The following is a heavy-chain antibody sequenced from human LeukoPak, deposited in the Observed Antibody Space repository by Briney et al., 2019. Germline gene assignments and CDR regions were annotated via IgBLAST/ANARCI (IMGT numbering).Heavy chain of an antibody. CDR2: INTYTGNA. V-gene: IGHV7-4-1*02. D-gene: IGHD6-19*01. Sequence: ASVKVSCKASGYTFTSYALNWVRQAPGQGLEWMGWINTYTGNATFAQGFTGRFVFSLDTSVSTAYLQISSLKAEDTAVYYCARGTVAGIRWFDYWGQGTLVTVSS. CDR1: GYTFTSYA. CDR3: ARGTVAGIRWFDY. J-gene: IGHJ4*02.